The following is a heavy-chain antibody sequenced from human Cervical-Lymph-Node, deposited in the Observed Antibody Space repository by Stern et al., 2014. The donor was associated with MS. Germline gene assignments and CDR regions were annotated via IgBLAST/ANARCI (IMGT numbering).Heavy chain of an antibody. V-gene: IGHV1-18*01. Sequence: VQLVESEAEVKKPGASVKVSCKSSGYTFTNYGISWVRQAPGQGLEWMGWISGHNDDTNYVEKFQGRVTMTTDTSTSTAYMELRSLRSDDTAVYYCARDPRVAVAGTGGGFDPWGQGTLVTVSS. CDR3: ARDPRVAVAGTGGGFDP. D-gene: IGHD6-19*01. CDR1: GYTFTNYG. J-gene: IGHJ5*02. CDR2: ISGHNDDT.